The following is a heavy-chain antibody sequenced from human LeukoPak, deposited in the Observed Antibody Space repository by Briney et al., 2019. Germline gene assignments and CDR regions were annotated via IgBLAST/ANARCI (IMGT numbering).Heavy chain of an antibody. J-gene: IGHJ3*02. Sequence: ASVKVSCKASGYTFTSYYIHWVRQAPGQGLEWMGIINPSSGSTSYAQKFQGRVTMTRDTSTSTVYMELSSLGSEDTAVYYCARDDHGGNSHDAFDIWGQGTMVTVSS. CDR1: GYTFTSYY. V-gene: IGHV1-46*01. CDR2: INPSSGST. CDR3: ARDDHGGNSHDAFDI. D-gene: IGHD4-23*01.